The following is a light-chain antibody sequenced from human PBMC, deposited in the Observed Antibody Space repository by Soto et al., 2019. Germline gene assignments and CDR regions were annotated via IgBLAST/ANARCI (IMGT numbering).Light chain of an antibody. CDR3: QQYNNWPPIT. V-gene: IGKV3-15*01. CDR2: GAS. J-gene: IGKJ5*01. CDR1: QGISSW. Sequence: MPQSPSSVSASVGDRVTITCRASQGISSWLAWYQQKPGQAPRLLIYGASTRATGIPARFSGSGSGTEFTLTISSLQSEDFAVYYCQQYNNWPPITFGQGTRLEIK.